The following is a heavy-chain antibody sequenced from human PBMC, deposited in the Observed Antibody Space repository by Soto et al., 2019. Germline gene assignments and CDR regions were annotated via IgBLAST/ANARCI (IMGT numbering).Heavy chain of an antibody. D-gene: IGHD5-12*01. CDR2: ISSSSSTI. V-gene: IGHV3-48*01. Sequence: EVQLVESGGGLVQPGGSLRLSCAASGFTFSSYSMNWVRQAPGKGLEWVSYISSSSSTIYYADSVKGRFTISRDNAKNSLYLKMNTLRAEDTPVYYCARRWLRSFWGQGTMVTVSS. J-gene: IGHJ3*01. CDR1: GFTFSSYS. CDR3: ARRWLRSF.